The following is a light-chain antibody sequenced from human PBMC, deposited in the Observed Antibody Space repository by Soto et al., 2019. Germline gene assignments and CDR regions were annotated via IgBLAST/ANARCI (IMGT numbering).Light chain of an antibody. CDR2: GAS. V-gene: IGKV3-20*01. CDR3: QQYGSSPGT. Sequence: IGLAQSPVTLSLSPSDRAPLSGRASQRVSSSYLAWYQQKPGQAPRLLIYGASSRDTGIPDRFSGSGSGTDFTLTISSLEPEDFAAYYCQQYGSSPGTFGQGTKVDIK. J-gene: IGKJ1*01. CDR1: QRVSSSY.